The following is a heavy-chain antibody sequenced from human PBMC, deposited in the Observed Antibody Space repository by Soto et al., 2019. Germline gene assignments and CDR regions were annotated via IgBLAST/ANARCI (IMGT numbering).Heavy chain of an antibody. V-gene: IGHV4-34*01. J-gene: IGHJ6*03. D-gene: IGHD2-15*01. CDR1: GGSFSVYY. Sequence: SETLSLTCAVYGGSFSVYYWSWIRQPPGKGLEWIGEINHSGSTNYNPSLKSRVTISVDTSKNQFSLKLSSVTAADTAVYYCARKSGGYCSGGSCRRRQPYYYYMDVWGKGTTVTVSS. CDR3: ARKSGGYCSGGSCRRRQPYYYYMDV. CDR2: INHSGST.